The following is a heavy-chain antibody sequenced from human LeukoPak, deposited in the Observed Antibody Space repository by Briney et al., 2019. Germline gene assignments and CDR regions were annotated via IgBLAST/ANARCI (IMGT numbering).Heavy chain of an antibody. D-gene: IGHD2-2*01. V-gene: IGHV5-51*01. CDR1: GYSFTSYW. CDR3: ARHVSANPCYAASSFSFGY. Sequence: GESLKISCKGSGYSFTSYWIGWVRQMHGKGLEWMGILYPGDSDTRYSPSFQGQATISADKSISTAYLQWSSLKASATAMYYCARHVSANPCYAASSFSFGYWGRGTLVSVSS. CDR2: LYPGDSDT. J-gene: IGHJ4*02.